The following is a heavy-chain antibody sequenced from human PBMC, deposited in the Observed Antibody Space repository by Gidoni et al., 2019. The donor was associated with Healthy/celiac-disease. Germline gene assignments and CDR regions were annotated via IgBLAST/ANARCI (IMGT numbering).Heavy chain of an antibody. CDR2: ISWNSGSI. J-gene: IGHJ4*02. CDR1: GFTFDDYA. D-gene: IGHD6-19*01. V-gene: IGHV3-9*01. CDR3: AKGLRGQWLVQVDY. Sequence: EVQLVESGVGLVQPGRSLRLSCAASGFTFDDYAMHWVRQAPGKGLEWVSGISWNSGSIGYADSVKGRFTISRDNAKNSLYLQMNSLRAEDTALYYCAKGLRGQWLVQVDYWGQGTLVTVSS.